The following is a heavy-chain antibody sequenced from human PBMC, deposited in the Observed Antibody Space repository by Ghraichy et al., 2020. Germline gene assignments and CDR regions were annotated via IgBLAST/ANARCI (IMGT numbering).Heavy chain of an antibody. D-gene: IGHD6-13*01. CDR3: ARVRLQTSSSWYALYYYYYYMDV. CDR1: GGTFSSYA. J-gene: IGHJ6*03. Sequence: SVKVSCKASGGTFSSYAISWVRQAPGQGLEWMGGIIPIFGTANYAQKFQGRVTITADESTSTAYMELSSLRSGDTAVYYCARVRLQTSSSWYALYYYYYYMDVWGKGTTVTVSS. V-gene: IGHV1-69*13. CDR2: IIPIFGTA.